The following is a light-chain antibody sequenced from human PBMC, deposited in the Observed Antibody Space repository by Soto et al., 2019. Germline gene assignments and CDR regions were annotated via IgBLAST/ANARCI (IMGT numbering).Light chain of an antibody. V-gene: IGKV1-39*01. CDR1: QSIGTY. J-gene: IGKJ2*01. CDR2: AAS. CDR3: QQSFDTPYT. Sequence: DIQMTQSPSSLSASVGDRVVITCRASQSIGTYFNWYQQKPGQAPKLLIYAASNLQSGVPSRFRGSGSGTDFTLSIHRPQPVDFATYYCQQSFDTPYTFGQGTNLE.